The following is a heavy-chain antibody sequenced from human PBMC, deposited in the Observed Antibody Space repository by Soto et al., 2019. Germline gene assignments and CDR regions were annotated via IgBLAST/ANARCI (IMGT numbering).Heavy chain of an antibody. CDR3: ASGVSGYAFYYYYMDV. J-gene: IGHJ6*03. D-gene: IGHD5-12*01. CDR2: IYSGGST. Sequence: GGSLRLSCAASGFTVSSNYMSWVRQAPGKGLEWVSVIYSGGSTYYADSVKGRFTISRHNSKNTLYLQMNSLRAGDTAVYYCASGVSGYAFYYYYMDVWGKGTTVTVSS. V-gene: IGHV3-53*04. CDR1: GFTVSSNY.